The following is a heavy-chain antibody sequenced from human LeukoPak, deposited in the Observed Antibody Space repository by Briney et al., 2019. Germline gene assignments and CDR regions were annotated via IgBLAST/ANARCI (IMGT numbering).Heavy chain of an antibody. Sequence: WVSLAPGKGLEWVANIKEDGTETYYVDSVKGRFTISRDSAKNSLYLQMNSLRVEDTAVYYCAKEGRSLQTYWGQGTLVTVSS. CDR2: IKEDGTET. V-gene: IGHV3-7*03. D-gene: IGHD5-24*01. J-gene: IGHJ4*02. CDR3: AKEGRSLQTY.